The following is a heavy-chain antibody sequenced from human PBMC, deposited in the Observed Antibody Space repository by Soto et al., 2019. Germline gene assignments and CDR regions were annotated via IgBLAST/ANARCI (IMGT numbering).Heavy chain of an antibody. CDR1: GFSVSSNY. Sequence: VQLVESGGGLVQPGGSLKLSCAASGFSVSSNYMSWVRQAPGKGLEWVSVIYSGDNTHYADSVKGRFTISRHNSKNTLFLQMNSLRAEDTAVYYCARVHFYDSSAYYSYWGQGTLVTVSS. J-gene: IGHJ4*02. V-gene: IGHV3-53*04. CDR2: IYSGDNT. D-gene: IGHD3-22*01. CDR3: ARVHFYDSSAYYSY.